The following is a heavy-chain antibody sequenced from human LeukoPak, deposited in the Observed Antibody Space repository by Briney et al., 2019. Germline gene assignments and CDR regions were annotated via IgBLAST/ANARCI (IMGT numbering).Heavy chain of an antibody. CDR2: INTDGSST. Sequence: AGGSLRLSCAASGFTFSSYWMHWVRQAPGKGLVWVSRINTDGSSTSYADSVKGRFTISRDNAKNTLYLQMNSLRAEDTAVYYCARVGGVSDAFDIWGQGTMVTVSS. V-gene: IGHV3-74*01. J-gene: IGHJ3*02. D-gene: IGHD2-8*02. CDR1: GFTFSSYW. CDR3: ARVGGVSDAFDI.